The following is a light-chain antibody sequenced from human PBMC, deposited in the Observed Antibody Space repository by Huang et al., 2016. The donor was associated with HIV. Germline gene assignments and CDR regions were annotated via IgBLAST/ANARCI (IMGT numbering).Light chain of an antibody. CDR3: HQYGTPPWT. Sequence: EIVLTQSPRSLSLSPGEKATLHCRASQSVSNYYLAWYQQKHGQSPRLLIHAASTRASGSPGRFSGSGSGTAFTLTITRLEPEDSAVYFCHQYGTPPWTFGQGTRVEI. J-gene: IGKJ1*01. CDR1: QSVSNYY. V-gene: IGKV3-20*01. CDR2: AAS.